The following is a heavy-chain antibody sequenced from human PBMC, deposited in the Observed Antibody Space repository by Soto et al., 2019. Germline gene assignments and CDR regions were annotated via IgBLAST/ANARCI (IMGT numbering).Heavy chain of an antibody. J-gene: IGHJ4*02. CDR3: ARIIVVVTDYYFDY. CDR1: GGSISSGGYY. Sequence: QVQLQESGPGLVKPSQTLSLPCTVSGGSISSGGYYWSWIRQHPGKGLEWIGYIYYSGSTYYNPSRKRRVTISVDTSKNQFSLKLSSVTAADTAVYYCARIIVVVTDYYFDYWGQGTLVTVSS. D-gene: IGHD2-21*02. V-gene: IGHV4-31*03. CDR2: IYYSGST.